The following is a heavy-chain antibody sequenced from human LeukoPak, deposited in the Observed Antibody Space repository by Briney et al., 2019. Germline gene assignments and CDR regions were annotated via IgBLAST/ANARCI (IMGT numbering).Heavy chain of an antibody. V-gene: IGHV3-7*01. J-gene: IGHJ4*02. CDR1: GFTFSNYG. Sequence: GGSLRLSCAASGFTFSNYGMSWVRQAPGKGLEWVANIKQDGSEKYYVDSVKGRFTISRDNAKNSLYLQMNSLRAEDTAVYYCARDYEFYKDWGQGTLVTVSS. CDR3: ARDYEFYKD. D-gene: IGHD3-16*01. CDR2: IKQDGSEK.